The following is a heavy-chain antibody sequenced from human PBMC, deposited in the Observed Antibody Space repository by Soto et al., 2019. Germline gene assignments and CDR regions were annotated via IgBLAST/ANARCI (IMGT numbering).Heavy chain of an antibody. J-gene: IGHJ4*02. D-gene: IGHD5-12*01. CDR1: GFTFNNYA. CDR3: AKAQGYGSFDY. CDR2: IGGSGGST. Sequence: PGGSLRLSCAASGFTFNNYAMSWVRQAPGKGLEWVSAIGGSGGSTYYADSVKGRFTISRDNSKNTLYLQMNSLRAGDTAVYYCAKAQGYGSFDYWGQGTLVTVSS. V-gene: IGHV3-23*01.